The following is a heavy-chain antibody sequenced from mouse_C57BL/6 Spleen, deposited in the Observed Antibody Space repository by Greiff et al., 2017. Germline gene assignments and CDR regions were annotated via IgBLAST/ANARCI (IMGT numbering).Heavy chain of an antibody. D-gene: IGHD1-3*01. V-gene: IGHV5-9-1*02. J-gene: IGHJ2*01. CDR1: GFTFSSYA. Sequence: EVQRVESGEGLVKPGGSLKLSCAASGFTFSSYAMSWVRQTPEKRLEWVAYISSGGDYIYYADTVKCRFTISRDNARNTLYLQMSSLKSEDTAMYYCTRGGKEDYFDYWGQGTTLTVSS. CDR3: TRGGKEDYFDY. CDR2: ISSGGDYI.